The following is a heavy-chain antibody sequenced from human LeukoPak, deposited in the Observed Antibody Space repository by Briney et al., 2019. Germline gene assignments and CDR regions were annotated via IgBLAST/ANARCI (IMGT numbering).Heavy chain of an antibody. D-gene: IGHD2-2*02. CDR2: ISSSGNTI. J-gene: IGHJ5*02. Sequence: GGSLRLSCAASGFTFSDYYMSWIRQAPGKGLEWISYISSSGNTISYADSVKGRSTISRDNAKNSLYLQMNSLRAEDTAVYYCARAATKGYCSSTSCYKSGFDPWGQGTLVTVSS. CDR1: GFTFSDYY. CDR3: ARAATKGYCSSTSCYKSGFDP. V-gene: IGHV3-11*04.